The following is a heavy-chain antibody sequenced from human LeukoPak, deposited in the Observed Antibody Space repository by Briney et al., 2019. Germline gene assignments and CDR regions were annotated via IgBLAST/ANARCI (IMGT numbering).Heavy chain of an antibody. CDR1: GFTFSSYA. CDR3: NPVPGSGTAYN. J-gene: IGHJ4*02. CDR2: ISGSGGST. Sequence: PGGSLRLSCAASGFTFSSYAMSWVRQAPGKGLEWVSAISGSGGSTYYADSVKGRFTISRDNSKNTLYLQMNSLRAEDTAVYYCNPVPGSGTAYNWGQGTLVTVSS. V-gene: IGHV3-23*01. D-gene: IGHD1-1*01.